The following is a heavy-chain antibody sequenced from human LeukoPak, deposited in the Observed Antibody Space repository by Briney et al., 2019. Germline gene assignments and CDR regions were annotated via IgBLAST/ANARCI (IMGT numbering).Heavy chain of an antibody. CDR2: IKQDGSQK. Sequence: GGSLRLSCAASGFTFSSYAMSWVRQAPGKGLEWVANIKQDGSQKYYVDSVRGRFTISRDNAKNSLYLQMNSLRVEDTAVYYCARGEYYYDGGYWGQGTLVTVSS. V-gene: IGHV3-7*03. J-gene: IGHJ4*02. D-gene: IGHD3-22*01. CDR3: ARGEYYYDGGY. CDR1: GFTFSSYA.